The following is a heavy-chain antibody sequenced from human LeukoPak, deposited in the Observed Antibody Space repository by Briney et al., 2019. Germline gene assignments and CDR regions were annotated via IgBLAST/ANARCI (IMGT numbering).Heavy chain of an antibody. CDR1: GGTFSSYA. V-gene: IGHV1-69*13. D-gene: IGHD1-26*01. CDR3: ARGKSGSYSIPFDY. J-gene: IGHJ4*02. CDR2: IIPIFGTA. Sequence: SVKVSCKASGGTFSSYAISWVRQAPGQGLEWKGGIIPIFGTANYAQKFQGRVTITADESTSTAYMELSSLRSEDTAVYYCARGKSGSYSIPFDYWGQGTLVTVSS.